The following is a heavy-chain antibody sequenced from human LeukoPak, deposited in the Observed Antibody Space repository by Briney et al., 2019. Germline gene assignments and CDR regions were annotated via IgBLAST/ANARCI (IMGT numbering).Heavy chain of an antibody. D-gene: IGHD1-26*01. Sequence: GGSLRLSCAASRFTFSSYGMHWVRQAPGKGLEWVAYIQYDGSNEQYADSVKGRFTISRDNAKNTLYLQMNSLKSEDSAAYYCARGPAANSGNYYAGDYWGQGTLVTVSS. CDR3: ARGPAANSGNYYAGDY. V-gene: IGHV3-30*02. J-gene: IGHJ4*02. CDR1: RFTFSSYG. CDR2: IQYDGSNE.